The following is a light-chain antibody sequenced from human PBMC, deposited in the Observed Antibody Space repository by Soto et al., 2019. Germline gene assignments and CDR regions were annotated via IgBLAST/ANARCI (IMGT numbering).Light chain of an antibody. CDR2: AAS. Sequence: EIEMTQSPAALSVSPGQSVTVSCRSSQNIGGNLAWYQQRPGQSPRLLIYAASDRATGVPARFSGSGSGTEFTLTINSLQSEDFAVYYCQQYAQRWTFGQGTKVDI. J-gene: IGKJ1*01. CDR3: QQYAQRWT. V-gene: IGKV3-15*01. CDR1: QNIGGN.